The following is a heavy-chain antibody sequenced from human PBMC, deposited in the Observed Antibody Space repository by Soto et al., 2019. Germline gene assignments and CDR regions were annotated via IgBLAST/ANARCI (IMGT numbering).Heavy chain of an antibody. CDR3: ARQKVSRFYGEVDFFDY. CDR1: GGSISSYY. CDR2: IYYSGST. Sequence: PSETLSLTCTVSGGSISSYYWSWIRQHPGKGLEWIGYIYYSGSTNYNPSLKSRVTISIDTSNKHLSLHLTSVTAADTAVYYCARQKVSRFYGEVDFFDYWGLGTLVTVSS. V-gene: IGHV4-59*08. J-gene: IGHJ4*02. D-gene: IGHD4-17*01.